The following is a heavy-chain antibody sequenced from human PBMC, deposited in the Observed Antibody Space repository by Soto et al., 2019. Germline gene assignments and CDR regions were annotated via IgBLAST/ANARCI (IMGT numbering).Heavy chain of an antibody. V-gene: IGHV4-39*01. CDR3: ARRLASGSPYFDY. CDR2: IFYGGST. D-gene: IGHD3-10*01. J-gene: IGHJ4*02. CDR1: GGSVYSTIYY. Sequence: SETRSLTWIVSGGSVYSTIYYGGWIRQPPGKGLEWVGHIFYGGSTYYNPSLESRVAISVDTSKNRVSLRLTSVTAADTAVYYCARRLASGSPYFDYWGQGTLVTVSS.